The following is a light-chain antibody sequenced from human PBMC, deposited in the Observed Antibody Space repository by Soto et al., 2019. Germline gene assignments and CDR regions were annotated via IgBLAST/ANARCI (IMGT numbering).Light chain of an antibody. CDR3: SSSTSSSTWV. CDR1: SSDVGSYNL. CDR2: DVS. Sequence: QSALTQPASVSGSPGQSITISCTGTSSDVGSYNLVSWYQQHPGKAPKLMIYDVSNRPSGVSNRFSGSKSGNTASLTISGLQAEDEADYYCSSSTSSSTWVFGGGTKLTVL. J-gene: IGLJ3*02. V-gene: IGLV2-14*02.